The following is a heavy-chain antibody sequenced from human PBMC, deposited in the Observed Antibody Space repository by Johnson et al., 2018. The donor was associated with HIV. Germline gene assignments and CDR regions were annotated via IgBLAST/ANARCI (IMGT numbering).Heavy chain of an antibody. D-gene: IGHD3-22*01. CDR2: IYSGGST. V-gene: IGHV3-53*01. Sequence: LVESGGGLIQPGGSLRLSCAASGFTVSSNYMSWVRQAPGKGLEWVSVIYSGGSTYYADSVKGRFTISRDNSKNTLYLQMNSLRAEDTAVYYCARETSPYYYDSSGYYSHDAFDIWGQGTMVTVSS. J-gene: IGHJ3*02. CDR3: ARETSPYYYDSSGYYSHDAFDI. CDR1: GFTVSSNY.